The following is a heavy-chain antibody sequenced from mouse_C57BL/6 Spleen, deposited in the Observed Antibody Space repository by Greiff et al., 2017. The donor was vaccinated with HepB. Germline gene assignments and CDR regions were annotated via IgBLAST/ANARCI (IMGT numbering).Heavy chain of an antibody. CDR1: GFTFSDYG. V-gene: IGHV5-17*01. CDR2: ISSGSSTI. D-gene: IGHD1-1*01. J-gene: IGHJ1*03. Sequence: EVKLVESGGGLVKPGGSLKLSCAASGFTFSDYGMHWVRQAPEKGLEWVAYISSGSSTIYYADTVKGRFTISRDNAKNTLFLQMTSLRSEDTAMYYCARDYYPDTEYLDVWGKRTTVTVSS. CDR3: ARDYYPDTEYLDV.